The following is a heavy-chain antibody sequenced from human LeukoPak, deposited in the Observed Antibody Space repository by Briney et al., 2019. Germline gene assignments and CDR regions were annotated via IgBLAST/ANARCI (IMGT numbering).Heavy chain of an antibody. CDR1: GYTFTGYY. Sequence: ASVKVSCKASGYTFTGYYVHWVRQAPGQGLEWMGWINPNSGGTNYAQKFQGRVTMTRDTSISTAYMELSRLRSDDTAVYYCARAYYGSGSYLYDAFDIWGQGTMVTVSS. V-gene: IGHV1-2*02. D-gene: IGHD3-10*01. J-gene: IGHJ3*02. CDR2: INPNSGGT. CDR3: ARAYYGSGSYLYDAFDI.